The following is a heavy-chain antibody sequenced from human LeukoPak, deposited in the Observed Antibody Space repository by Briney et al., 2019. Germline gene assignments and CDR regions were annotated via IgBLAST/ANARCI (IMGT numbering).Heavy chain of an antibody. Sequence: TSETLSLTCTVSGGSISSYYWSWIRQPPGKGLEWIGYVYYSGSTDYNPSLKSRVTISLDTSKNQFSLKLSSVTAADTAVYYCAGHHPRNTVDFWGQGTLVTVSS. CDR3: AGHHPRNTVDF. J-gene: IGHJ4*02. CDR2: VYYSGST. D-gene: IGHD2/OR15-2a*01. CDR1: GGSISSYY. V-gene: IGHV4-59*08.